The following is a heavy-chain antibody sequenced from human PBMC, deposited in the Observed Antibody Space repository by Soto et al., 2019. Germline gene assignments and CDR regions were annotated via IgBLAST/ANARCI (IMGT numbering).Heavy chain of an antibody. V-gene: IGHV4-31*03. CDR2: IYYSGST. CDR1: GGSISSGGYY. CDR3: AREKVPDAIPLDV. J-gene: IGHJ6*04. D-gene: IGHD2-2*01. Sequence: SETLSLTCTVSGGSISSGGYYWSWIRQHPGKGLEWIGYIYYSGSTYYNPSLKSRVTISVDTSKNQFSLKLSSVTAADTAVYYCAREKVPDAIPLDVWGKGTTVTVSS.